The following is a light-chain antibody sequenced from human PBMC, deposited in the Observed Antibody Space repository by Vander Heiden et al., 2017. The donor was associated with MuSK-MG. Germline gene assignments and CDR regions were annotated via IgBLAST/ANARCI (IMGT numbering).Light chain of an antibody. CDR1: SGHSTYI. CDR3: ETWDSNIWVV. Sequence: QPMLTQSSSASASLGSSVKLTCTLSSGHSTYIIAWHQQQPAKAPRYLMQLEGSGMFKRGSGVPDRFSGSSSGADRYLTISNLQSEDEAEYYCETWDSNIWVVFGGGTKLTVL. J-gene: IGLJ3*02. CDR2: LEGSGMF. V-gene: IGLV4-60*03.